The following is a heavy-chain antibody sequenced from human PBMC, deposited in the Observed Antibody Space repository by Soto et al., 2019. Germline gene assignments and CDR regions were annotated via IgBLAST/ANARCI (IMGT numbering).Heavy chain of an antibody. CDR1: GYSISSGYY. Sequence: SETLSLTCAVSGYSISSGYYWGWIRQPPGKGLEWIGSIYHSGTTYYNPSLKSRVTISVDTSKNQFSLKLSSVTATDTAVYYCARAGGDYVDYWGQGTLVTVSS. CDR3: ARAGGDYVDY. CDR2: IYHSGTT. J-gene: IGHJ4*02. D-gene: IGHD4-17*01. V-gene: IGHV4-38-2*01.